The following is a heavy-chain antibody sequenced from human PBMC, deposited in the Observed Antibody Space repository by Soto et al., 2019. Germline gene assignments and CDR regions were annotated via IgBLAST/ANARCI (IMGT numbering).Heavy chain of an antibody. CDR3: ASYHSPTYYDFWSGYYTLDY. Sequence: QVQLVQSGAEVKKPGSSVKVSCKASGGTFSSYAISWVRQAPGQGLEWMGGIIPIFGTANYAQKFQGRVTITADESTSTAYMELSSRRSEDTAVYYCASYHSPTYYDFWSGYYTLDYWGQGTLVTVSS. CDR2: IIPIFGTA. J-gene: IGHJ4*02. CDR1: GGTFSSYA. D-gene: IGHD3-3*01. V-gene: IGHV1-69*01.